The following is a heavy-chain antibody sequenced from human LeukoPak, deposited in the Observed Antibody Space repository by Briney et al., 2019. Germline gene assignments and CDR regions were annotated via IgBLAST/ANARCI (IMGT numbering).Heavy chain of an antibody. V-gene: IGHV3-64*01. CDR3: ARVQSTVRGIQGPFDL. CDR1: VFTFSTYA. D-gene: IGHD3-10*01. CDR2: IKKNGGGT. Sequence: GGSLRLSCAASVFTFSTYARHWVRQAPGEGLEYVSAIKKNGGGTYYASSVTGRFTVPRENSRSTLYLQMDSLRPDDMAIYYCARVQSTVRGIQGPFDLWGQGTLVTVS. J-gene: IGHJ4*02.